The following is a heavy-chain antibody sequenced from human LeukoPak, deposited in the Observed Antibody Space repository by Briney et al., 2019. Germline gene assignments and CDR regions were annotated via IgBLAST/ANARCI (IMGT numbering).Heavy chain of an antibody. D-gene: IGHD3-10*01. Sequence: SVEVSFKSAGYTFTGYYMHWMRQPPAQGLKWMGWSNPNSGGTNYAQKFHDRVTITRDTSISTPYMELIRPISDDTAVDYCSTWYYYGSGSYYTELGWFDPWGKGTLVSVSS. CDR2: SNPNSGGT. CDR3: STWYYYGSGSYYTELGWFDP. CDR1: GYTFTGYY. J-gene: IGHJ5*02. V-gene: IGHV1-2*02.